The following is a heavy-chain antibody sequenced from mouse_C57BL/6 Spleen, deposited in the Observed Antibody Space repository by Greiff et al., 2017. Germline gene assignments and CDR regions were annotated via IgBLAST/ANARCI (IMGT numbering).Heavy chain of an antibody. CDR3: AREKGSSYPYYYAMDY. CDR1: GYAFSSYW. D-gene: IGHD1-1*01. Sequence: QVQLQQSGAELVKPGASVKISCKASGYAFSSYWMNWVKQRPGKGLEWIGQIYPGAGDTNYNGKFKGKATLTADTSSSTAYMQLSSLTSEDSAVYFCAREKGSSYPYYYAMDYWGQGTSVTVSS. CDR2: IYPGAGDT. J-gene: IGHJ4*01. V-gene: IGHV1-80*01.